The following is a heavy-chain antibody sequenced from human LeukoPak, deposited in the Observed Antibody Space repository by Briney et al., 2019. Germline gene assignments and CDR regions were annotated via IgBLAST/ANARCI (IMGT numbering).Heavy chain of an antibody. CDR2: INPNSGGT. CDR1: GYTFTGYY. D-gene: IGHD3-10*01. Sequence: ASVKVSCKASGYTFTGYYMHWVRQAPGQGLEWMGWINPNSGGTNYAQKFQGRVTMTRDTSISTAYMEPSRLRSDDTAVYYCARGGGWFGELFLGLDYYYYMDVWGKGTTVTVSS. V-gene: IGHV1-2*02. CDR3: ARGGGWFGELFLGLDYYYYMDV. J-gene: IGHJ6*03.